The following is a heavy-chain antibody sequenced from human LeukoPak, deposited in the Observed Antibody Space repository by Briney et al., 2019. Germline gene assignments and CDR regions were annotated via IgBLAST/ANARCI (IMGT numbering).Heavy chain of an antibody. CDR3: ARDCDTSGNYYGWFDH. CDR2: IKYDGSST. D-gene: IGHD3-22*01. V-gene: IGHV3-74*01. CDR1: GFTFTSYW. J-gene: IGHJ5*02. Sequence: GGSLRLSCAASGFTFTSYWMHWVRQIPGKGLVWVSRIKYDGSSTTYADSVKGRFTISRDNAKNTLYLQMNSLRAEDTAVYYCARDCDTSGNYYGWFDHWGQGALVTVSS.